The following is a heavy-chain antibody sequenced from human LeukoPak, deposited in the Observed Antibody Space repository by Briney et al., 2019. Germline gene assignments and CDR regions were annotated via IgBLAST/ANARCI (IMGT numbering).Heavy chain of an antibody. CDR1: GYSISSGYY. CDR3: ARSFDTRQYYYDSSGYYGLSDY. Sequence: SETLSHTCTVSGYSISSGYYWGWIRQPPGKGLEWIGSIYHSGSTYYNPSLKSRVTISVDTSKNQFSLKLSSVTAADTAVYYCARSFDTRQYYYDSSGYYGLSDYWGQGTLVTVSS. J-gene: IGHJ4*02. CDR2: IYHSGST. V-gene: IGHV4-38-2*02. D-gene: IGHD3-22*01.